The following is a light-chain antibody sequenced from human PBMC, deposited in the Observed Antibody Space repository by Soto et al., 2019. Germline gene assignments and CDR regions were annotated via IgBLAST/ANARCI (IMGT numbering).Light chain of an antibody. J-gene: IGLJ3*02. CDR1: SSNIGAGYD. CDR2: GNT. CDR3: QSYESSLSGRL. V-gene: IGLV1-40*01. Sequence: QSVLTQPPSVSGAPGQRVTISCTGSSSNIGAGYDVTWYQQHPGAAPKLLIFGNTNRPSGVPDRFSGSRSGTSASLAISGLHAEDEADYYYQSYESSLSGRLFGGGTQLTVL.